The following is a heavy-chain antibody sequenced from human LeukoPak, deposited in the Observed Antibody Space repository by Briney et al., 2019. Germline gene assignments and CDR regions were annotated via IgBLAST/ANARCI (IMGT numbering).Heavy chain of an antibody. CDR2: ISGDGSTT. CDR1: GFAFSSYW. Sequence: GGSLRLSCATSGFAFSSYWMLWVRQGPGKGRVWVSCISGDGSTTTYADSVKGRFTISRDNTNNILYLQMNSLRAEDTAIYYCARSQFDYWGQGILVTVTS. V-gene: IGHV3-74*01. J-gene: IGHJ4*02. CDR3: ARSQFDY.